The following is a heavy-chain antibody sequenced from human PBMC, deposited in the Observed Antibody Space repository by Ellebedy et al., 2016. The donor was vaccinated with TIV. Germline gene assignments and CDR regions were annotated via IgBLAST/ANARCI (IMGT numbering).Heavy chain of an antibody. D-gene: IGHD3-16*02. Sequence: SETLSLXXTVSGDSMSSYYWSWIRQPPGKGLEWIGYMYYSGSTNYNPSLKSRVTISIDTSKNQFSLNLSSVTAADTAVYYCARGGSAFGRVIVDYWGQGILVTVSS. J-gene: IGHJ4*02. V-gene: IGHV4-59*01. CDR2: MYYSGST. CDR3: ARGGSAFGRVIVDY. CDR1: GDSMSSYY.